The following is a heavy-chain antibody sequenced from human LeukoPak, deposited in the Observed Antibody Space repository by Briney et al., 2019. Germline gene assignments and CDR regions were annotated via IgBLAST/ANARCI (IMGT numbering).Heavy chain of an antibody. CDR2: ISGSGDST. CDR3: AKDRPHYYFDY. V-gene: IGHV3-23*01. CDR1: GFTFSSYA. Sequence: PGASLRLSCAASGFTFSSYAMSWVRQAPGKGLEWVSGISGSGDSTYYADSVKGRFTVSRDNSKNTLYLQMNSLRAEDTAVYYCAKDRPHYYFDYWGQGTLVTVSS. J-gene: IGHJ4*02.